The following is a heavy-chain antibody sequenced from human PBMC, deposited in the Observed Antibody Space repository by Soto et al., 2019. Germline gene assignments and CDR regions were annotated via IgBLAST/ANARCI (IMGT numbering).Heavy chain of an antibody. CDR1: GGSLSSYY. Sequence: SETLSLTCVVSGGSLSSYYWSWIRQPPGKGLEWIGYIYYSGSTNYNPSLKSRDTISVDTSTEQFSLKLTSVTAADTATYYCGRERFNMFRRVVTSRRSDPWGPGTLVNVSS. CDR2: IYYSGST. V-gene: IGHV4-59*01. CDR3: GRERFNMFRRVVTSRRSDP. J-gene: IGHJ5*02. D-gene: IGHD3-10*01.